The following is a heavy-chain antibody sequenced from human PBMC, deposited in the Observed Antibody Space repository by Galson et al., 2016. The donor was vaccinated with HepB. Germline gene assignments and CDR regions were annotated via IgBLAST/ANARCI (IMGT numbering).Heavy chain of an antibody. V-gene: IGHV3-30*03. CDR3: ATEGYSSARCGCFNL. CDR1: GFTFKGYV. D-gene: IGHD6-19*01. J-gene: IGHJ6*02. CDR2: ISYDGSK. Sequence: SLRLSCAASGFTFKGYVIHWVRQAPGKGLEWVATISYDGSKYYPDSLKGRFSVSWDNSDLTVYLEMSSLSADDTAVYFCATEGYSSARCGCFNLWGQGTTVRVSS.